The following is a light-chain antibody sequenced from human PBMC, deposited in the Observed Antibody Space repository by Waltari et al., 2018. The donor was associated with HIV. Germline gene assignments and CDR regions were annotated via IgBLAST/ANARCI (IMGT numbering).Light chain of an antibody. CDR3: SSYTSSSTLV. V-gene: IGLV2-14*01. CDR2: DVS. CDR1: SSDVGGSNH. J-gene: IGLJ2*01. Sequence: QSPLTQPAPVSGSPGQSTTIPCTGTSSDVGGSNHVSWSQQHPGNAPKLLIYDVSNRPSGVSNRFSVSKSGNTASLTISGLQAEDEADYYCSSYTSSSTLVFGGGTKLTVL.